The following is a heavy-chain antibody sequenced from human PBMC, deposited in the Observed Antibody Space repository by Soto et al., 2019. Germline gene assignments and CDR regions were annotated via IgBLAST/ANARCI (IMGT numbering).Heavy chain of an antibody. CDR1: GYTFTRYY. V-gene: IGHV1-46*01. J-gene: IGHJ4*02. D-gene: IGHD3-22*01. Sequence: ASVKVSCKASGYTFTRYYMHWVRQAPGQGLEWMGIINPSAGSTSYAQKFQGRVTMTSDTSTSTVYMELTSLRSEDTAVSYCARAQSAVISDYWGQGTLVTVSS. CDR3: ARAQSAVISDY. CDR2: INPSAGST.